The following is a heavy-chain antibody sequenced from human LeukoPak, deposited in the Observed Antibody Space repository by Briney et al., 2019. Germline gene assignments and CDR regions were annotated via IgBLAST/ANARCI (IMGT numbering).Heavy chain of an antibody. D-gene: IGHD4-23*01. CDR1: GGSIRSGGYY. Sequence: SETLSLTCTVSGGSIRSGGYYWSWIRQRPGKGLEWIGYIYYSGSTFYNPSLKSRVTISVDMSNNQFSLKLSSVTAADTAVYYCARVSGYGGDAYFDYWGQGTLATVSS. V-gene: IGHV4-31*03. CDR2: IYYSGST. J-gene: IGHJ4*02. CDR3: ARVSGYGGDAYFDY.